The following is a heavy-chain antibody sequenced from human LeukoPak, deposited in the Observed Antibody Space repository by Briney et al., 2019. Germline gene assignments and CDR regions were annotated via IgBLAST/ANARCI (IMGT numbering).Heavy chain of an antibody. V-gene: IGHV4-39*07. D-gene: IGHD3-9*01. J-gene: IGHJ5*02. Sequence: PSETLSLTCTVSGGSISSSSYYWGWIRQPPGKGLEWIGSIYYSGSTNYNPSLKSRVTMSVDTSKNQFSLKLSSVTAADTAVYYCATCRGYDILTGYYKCNWFDPWGQGTLVTVSS. CDR2: IYYSGST. CDR1: GGSISSSSYY. CDR3: ATCRGYDILTGYYKCNWFDP.